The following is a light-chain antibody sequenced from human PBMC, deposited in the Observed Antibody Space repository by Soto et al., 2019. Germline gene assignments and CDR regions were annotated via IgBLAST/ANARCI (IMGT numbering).Light chain of an antibody. CDR1: SCDVGGYNY. V-gene: IGLV2-8*01. J-gene: IGLJ1*01. CDR3: GRYGGIRGT. CDR2: EVT. Sequence: QSVLTQPPYASGSHGQAGTISRTGNSCDVGGYNYVSWYQQHPGKAPKLIIYEVTKRPSGVPDRFSGSKSGNTASLTVSGFQAEEAAYYFPGRYGGIRGTLGPGTKVTVL.